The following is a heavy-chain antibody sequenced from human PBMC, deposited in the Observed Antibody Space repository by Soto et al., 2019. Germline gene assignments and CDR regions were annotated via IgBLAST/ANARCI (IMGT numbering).Heavy chain of an antibody. J-gene: IGHJ4*02. V-gene: IGHV4-38-2*01. D-gene: IGHD5-12*01. Sequence: SETLSLTCAVSGYPISSGYYWGWIRQPPGKGLEWIGIIHHSGSTYYNPSLRSRITISVDTSKNQFSMKMPSVTAADTAVYYCARSSGYVPGGYWGQGILVTVSS. CDR2: IHHSGST. CDR3: ARSSGYVPGGY. CDR1: GYPISSGYY.